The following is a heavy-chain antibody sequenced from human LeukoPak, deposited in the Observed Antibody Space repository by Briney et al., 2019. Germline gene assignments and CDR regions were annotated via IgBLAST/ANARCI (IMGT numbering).Heavy chain of an antibody. CDR3: AKHTYYYDSSGPYLDY. CDR1: GFTFSSYG. D-gene: IGHD3-22*01. V-gene: IGHV3-23*01. CDR2: ISGSGGST. J-gene: IGHJ4*02. Sequence: GGTLRLSCAASGFTFSSYGVSWVRQAPGKGLEWVSAISGSGGSTYYADSVKGRFTISRDNSKNTLYLQMNSLRAEDTAVYYCAKHTYYYDSSGPYLDYWGQGTLVTVSS.